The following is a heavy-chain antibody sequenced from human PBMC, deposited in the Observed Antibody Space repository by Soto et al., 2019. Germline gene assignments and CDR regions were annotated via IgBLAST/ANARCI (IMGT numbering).Heavy chain of an antibody. Sequence: EVQLVESGGGLVKPGRSLRLSCAASGFTFDDYAMHWVRQAPGKGLEWVSGISWNSGSIGYADSVKGRFTISRDNAKNSLYLQMNSLRPEDTALYYCAKDGATKGWPFDYWGQGTLVTVSS. CDR2: ISWNSGSI. V-gene: IGHV3-9*01. CDR3: AKDGATKGWPFDY. CDR1: GFTFDDYA. J-gene: IGHJ4*02. D-gene: IGHD1-26*01.